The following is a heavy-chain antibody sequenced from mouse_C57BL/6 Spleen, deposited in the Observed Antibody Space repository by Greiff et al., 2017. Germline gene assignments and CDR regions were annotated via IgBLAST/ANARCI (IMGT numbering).Heavy chain of an antibody. CDR3: ARWDGSMYYFDY. CDR1: GYAFTNYL. D-gene: IGHD2-3*01. Sequence: QVQLQQSGAELVRPGTSVKVSCKASGYAFTNYLIEWVKQRPGQGLEWIGVINPGSGGTNYNEKFKGKATLTADKSSSTAYMQLSSLTSEDSAVYFCARWDGSMYYFDYWGQGTTLTVSS. J-gene: IGHJ2*01. V-gene: IGHV1-54*01. CDR2: INPGSGGT.